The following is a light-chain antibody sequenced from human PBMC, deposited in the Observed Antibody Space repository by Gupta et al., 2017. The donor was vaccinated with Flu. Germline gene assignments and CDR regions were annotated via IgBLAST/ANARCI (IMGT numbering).Light chain of an antibody. CDR1: QSVSSSY. Sequence: EIVLTQSPGTLSLSPGERATLSCRASQSVSSSYLAWYQQKPDQAPRLIIYGASSRATGITGSFGGGGEEKDFTLTSSRREDEDCAVYYGQQDCSSWTFGQGTKVEIK. CDR2: GAS. J-gene: IGKJ1*01. V-gene: IGKV3-20*01. CDR3: QQDCSSWT.